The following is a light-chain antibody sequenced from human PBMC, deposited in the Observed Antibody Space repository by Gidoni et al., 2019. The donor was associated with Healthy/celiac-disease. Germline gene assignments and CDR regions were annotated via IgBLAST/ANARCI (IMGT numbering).Light chain of an antibody. CDR2: GAS. V-gene: IGKV3-15*01. CDR1: QSVSSN. J-gene: IGKJ2*01. Sequence: IVLTHAPATLSVSAGERATLSCMPSQSVSSNLAWYQQKPGQAPRLLIYGASTRATGIPARFSGSGSGTEFTLTISRLQSEDFAVYYCQQYNNWPPYTFGQGTKLEIK. CDR3: QQYNNWPPYT.